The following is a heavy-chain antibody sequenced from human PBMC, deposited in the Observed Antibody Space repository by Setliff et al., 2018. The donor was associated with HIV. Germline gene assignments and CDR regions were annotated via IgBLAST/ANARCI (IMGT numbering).Heavy chain of an antibody. Sequence: GGSLRLSCAASGFTFSNAWMSWVRQAPGKGLVWVSRINTDGSSTSYADSVKGRFTISRDNAKNTLYLQMNDLKIEDTGVYYCATESRLLAGGSYPFDNWGQGTLVTVSS. V-gene: IGHV3-74*01. CDR2: INTDGSST. CDR1: GFTFSNAW. J-gene: IGHJ4*02. CDR3: ATESRLLAGGSYPFDN. D-gene: IGHD1-26*01.